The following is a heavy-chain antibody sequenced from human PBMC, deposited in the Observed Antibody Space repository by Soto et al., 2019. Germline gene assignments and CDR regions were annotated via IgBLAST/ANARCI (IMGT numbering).Heavy chain of an antibody. J-gene: IGHJ4*02. V-gene: IGHV3-30-3*02. CDR1: WFTFRSYA. Sequence: GGPLSLSSAAAWFTFRSYAMHWVRQAPGKGLEWVAVISYDGSNKYYADSVKGRFTISRDNSKNTLYLQMNSLRAEDTAVYYCAKHSSGSTTAFDYCDKETLVTLYS. CDR3: AKHSSGSTTAFDY. D-gene: IGHD3-22*01. CDR2: ISYDGSNK.